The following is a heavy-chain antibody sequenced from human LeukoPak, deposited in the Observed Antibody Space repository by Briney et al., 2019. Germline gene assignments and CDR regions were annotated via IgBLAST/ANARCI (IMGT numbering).Heavy chain of an antibody. V-gene: IGHV1-58*01. CDR1: GFTFTISA. D-gene: IGHD7-27*01. J-gene: IGHJ4*02. CDR2: IVLGSGNT. CDR3: AALAGVQGLAYDPRDYFDS. Sequence: GTSVKVSCTASGFTFTISAVQWVRQARGQRLEWIGWIVLGSGNTNYAQQFQERVTITRDLSTSSTYLELSSLRSEDTAVYYCAALAGVQGLAYDPRDYFDSWGQGTLVTVSS.